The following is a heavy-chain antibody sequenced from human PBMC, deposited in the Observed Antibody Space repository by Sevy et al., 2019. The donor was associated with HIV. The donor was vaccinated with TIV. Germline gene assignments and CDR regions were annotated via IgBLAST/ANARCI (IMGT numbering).Heavy chain of an antibody. Sequence: GGSLRLSCAASGFTFNKAWMSWVRQPQGKGLEWVGLIKSKTDGGTTEYAAPVKGRVTISRDDSKNTVYLQINSLDTEYTAVYYCTTLHVETTTQWIPWGQGTLVTVSS. CDR1: GFTFNKAW. V-gene: IGHV3-15*01. J-gene: IGHJ5*02. D-gene: IGHD4-4*01. CDR3: TTLHVETTTQWIP. CDR2: IKSKTDGGTT.